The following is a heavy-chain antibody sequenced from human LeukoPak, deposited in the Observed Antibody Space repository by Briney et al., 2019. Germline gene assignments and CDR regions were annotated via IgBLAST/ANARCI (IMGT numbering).Heavy chain of an antibody. D-gene: IGHD3-16*01. J-gene: IGHJ4*02. V-gene: IGHV1-18*01. CDR2: ICAYRGNT. CDR3: ARGADTGSYGSLVYFDY. CDR1: LYTSTPYM. Sequence: ASLKVSCTGPLYTSTPYMPRWVRHTPGQGREWMGLICAYRGNTNFAQKLQGRVTMTTDTSTSTAYMELRSLRSDDTAVYFCARGADTGSYGSLVYFDYWGQGTLVTVSS.